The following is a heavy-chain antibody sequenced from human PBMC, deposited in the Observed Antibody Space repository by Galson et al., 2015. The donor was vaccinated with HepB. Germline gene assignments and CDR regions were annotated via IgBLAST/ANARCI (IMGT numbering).Heavy chain of an antibody. J-gene: IGHJ4*02. V-gene: IGHV3-15*01. CDR1: GLTFNNAW. CDR3: ATSLGFGYGDSTVAVDY. D-gene: IGHD2/OR15-2a*01. Sequence: SLRLSCAASGLTFNNAWMSWVCQAPGKGLEWVGRIKSKAEDGTTIYAAPVKGRFTISRDDSKSTLYLQMNSLTTEDTAVYYCATSLGFGYGDSTVAVDYWGQGTLVTVSS. CDR2: IKSKAEDGTT.